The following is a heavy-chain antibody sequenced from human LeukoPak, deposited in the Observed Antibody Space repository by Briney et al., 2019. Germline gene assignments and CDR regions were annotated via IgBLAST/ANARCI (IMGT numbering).Heavy chain of an antibody. Sequence: GASVKVSCKASGGTFSSYAISWVRQAPGQGLEWMGGIIPIFGTANYAQKFQGRVTITADESTSTAYMELSSLRSEDTAVYYCARGLSGPYYYYYMDVWGKGTTVTVSS. CDR2: IIPIFGTA. CDR3: ARGLSGPYYYYYMDV. J-gene: IGHJ6*03. V-gene: IGHV1-69*13. CDR1: GGTFSSYA. D-gene: IGHD2-15*01.